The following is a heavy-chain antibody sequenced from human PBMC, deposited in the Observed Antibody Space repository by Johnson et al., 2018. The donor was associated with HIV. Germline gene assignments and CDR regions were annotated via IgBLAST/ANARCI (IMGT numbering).Heavy chain of an antibody. Sequence: QVQLVESGGGVVQPGRSLRLSCAASGFTFSNYGMHWVRQTPGKGLEWVAVIWYDGSNKYYADSVKGRFTISRDNSENTLYLQMNSLGAEDTAVYYCARVRAAAGTKDAFDIWGQGTMVTVSS. CDR1: GFTFSNYG. J-gene: IGHJ3*02. D-gene: IGHD6-13*01. CDR3: ARVRAAAGTKDAFDI. V-gene: IGHV3-33*01. CDR2: IWYDGSNK.